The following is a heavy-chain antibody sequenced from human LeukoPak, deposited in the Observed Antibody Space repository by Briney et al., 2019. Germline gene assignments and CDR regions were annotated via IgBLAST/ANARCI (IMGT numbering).Heavy chain of an antibody. Sequence: PSQTLSLTCTVSGGSISSGNYYWSWIRQPPGKGLEWIGYIYHSGSTYYNPSLKSRVTISVDRSKNQFSLKLSSVTAADTAVYYCARGYSGSYYDPECSWGQGTLVTVSS. CDR2: IYHSGST. J-gene: IGHJ4*02. CDR1: GGSISSGNYY. D-gene: IGHD1-26*01. V-gene: IGHV4-30-4*08. CDR3: ARGYSGSYYDPECS.